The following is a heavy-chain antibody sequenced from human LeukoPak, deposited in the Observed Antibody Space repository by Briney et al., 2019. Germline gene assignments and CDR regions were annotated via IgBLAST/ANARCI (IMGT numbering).Heavy chain of an antibody. Sequence: PGGSLRLSCAASGFTVSSNYMSWVRQAPGKGLEWVSVIYSGGSTYYADSVKGRFTISRDNSKNTLYLQMNSLRAEDTAVYYCARGTYSGSLPVGYWCQGTLVTVSS. J-gene: IGHJ4*02. CDR1: GFTVSSNY. CDR3: ARGTYSGSLPVGY. V-gene: IGHV3-66*01. D-gene: IGHD1-26*01. CDR2: IYSGGST.